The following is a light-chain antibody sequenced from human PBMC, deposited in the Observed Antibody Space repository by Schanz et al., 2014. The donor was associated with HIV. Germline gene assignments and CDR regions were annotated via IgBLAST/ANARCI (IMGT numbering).Light chain of an antibody. CDR2: NSY. CDR3: AAWDDSLNGWV. V-gene: IGLV1-44*01. Sequence: QSVLTQPPSASGTPGQRVTISCSGSSSNLRSNTINWYQQLPGTAPKLLIYNSYHRPSGVPDRFSGSGSGTSASLAISGLQSEDEADYYCAAWDDSLNGWVFGGGTKLTVL. J-gene: IGLJ3*02. CDR1: SSNLRSNT.